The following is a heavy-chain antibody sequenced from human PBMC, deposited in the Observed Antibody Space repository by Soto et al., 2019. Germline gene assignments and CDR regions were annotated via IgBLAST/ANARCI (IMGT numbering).Heavy chain of an antibody. Sequence: PGGSLRLSCAASGFTFSSYGMHWVRQAPGKGLEWAAVISYDGNNKYYAESVKGRFTISRDTSKNTLYLQMNSLRPEDTAVYYCVADCVATDTFDIWGRGTMVTVSS. V-gene: IGHV3-30*03. CDR2: ISYDGNNK. CDR3: VADCVATDTFDI. J-gene: IGHJ3*02. CDR1: GFTFSSYG. D-gene: IGHD2-21*02.